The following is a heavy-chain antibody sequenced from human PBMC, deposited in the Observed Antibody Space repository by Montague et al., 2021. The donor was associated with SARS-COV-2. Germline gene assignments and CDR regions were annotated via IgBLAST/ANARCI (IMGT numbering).Heavy chain of an antibody. D-gene: IGHD6-19*01. Sequence: SETLSLTCTVSGGSISSYYWSWIRQPPGKGLEWIGYIYYSGSTNYNPSLKSRVTISVDTSKNQFSLKLSSVTAADTAVYYCARHTGGGWLVRRSAFDIWGQGTMVTVSS. V-gene: IGHV4-59*08. CDR1: GGSISSYY. CDR2: IYYSGST. CDR3: ARHTGGGWLVRRSAFDI. J-gene: IGHJ3*02.